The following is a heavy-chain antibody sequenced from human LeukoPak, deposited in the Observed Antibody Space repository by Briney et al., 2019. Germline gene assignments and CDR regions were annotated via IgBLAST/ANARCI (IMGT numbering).Heavy chain of an antibody. D-gene: IGHD3-22*01. V-gene: IGHV4-59*08. CDR2: IYYSGST. J-gene: IGHJ3*02. CDR1: GGSISSYY. Sequence: PSETLSLTCTVSGGSISSYYWSWIRQPPGKGLEWIGYIYYSGSTNYNPSLKSRVTISVDTSKNQFSLKLSSVTAADTAVYYCARRLDEDSSGYYLGAFDIWGQGTMVTVSS. CDR3: ARRLDEDSSGYYLGAFDI.